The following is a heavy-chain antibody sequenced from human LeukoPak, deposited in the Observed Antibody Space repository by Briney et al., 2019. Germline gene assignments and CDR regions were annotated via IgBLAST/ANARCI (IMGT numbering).Heavy chain of an antibody. CDR1: GGSYSGYY. D-gene: IGHD3-22*01. V-gene: IGHV4-34*01. Sequence: PSETLSLTCAVYGGSYSGYYRSWIRQPPGKGLDWIGEINHSGSTNYNPTLKSRVTISVDTSKNQFSLKLSSVTAADTAVYYCARGQYYYDSSGYDYWGQGTLVTVSS. CDR3: ARGQYYYDSSGYDY. CDR2: INHSGST. J-gene: IGHJ4*02.